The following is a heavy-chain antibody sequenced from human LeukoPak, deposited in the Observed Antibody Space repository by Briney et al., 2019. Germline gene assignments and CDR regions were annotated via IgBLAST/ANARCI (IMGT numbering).Heavy chain of an antibody. J-gene: IGHJ4*02. Sequence: QAGGSLRLSCAASGFTFSSYAMSWVRQAPGKGLEWVSAISGSGGSTYYADSVKGRFTISRDNSKNTLYLQMNSLRAEDTAVYYCAKDVAVAGVGFDYWGQGTLVTVSS. CDR2: ISGSGGST. D-gene: IGHD6-19*01. CDR1: GFTFSSYA. CDR3: AKDVAVAGVGFDY. V-gene: IGHV3-23*01.